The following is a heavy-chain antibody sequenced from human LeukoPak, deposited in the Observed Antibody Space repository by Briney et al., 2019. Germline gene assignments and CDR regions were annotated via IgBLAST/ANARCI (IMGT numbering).Heavy chain of an antibody. D-gene: IGHD5-12*01. Sequence: GGSLRLSCAASGFTFSSYWMSWVRQAPGKGLDWVANIKQDGSEKYYVDSVKGRFTISRDNAKNSLYLQMNSLRAEDTAVYYCARDRRGYSGYDAGGYWGQGTLVTVSS. V-gene: IGHV3-7*01. CDR3: ARDRRGYSGYDAGGY. CDR2: IKQDGSEK. J-gene: IGHJ4*02. CDR1: GFTFSSYW.